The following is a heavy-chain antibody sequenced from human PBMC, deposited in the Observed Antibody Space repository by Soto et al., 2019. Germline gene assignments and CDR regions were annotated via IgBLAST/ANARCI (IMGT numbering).Heavy chain of an antibody. J-gene: IGHJ3*02. CDR2: INHSGST. V-gene: IGHV4-34*01. D-gene: IGHD3-22*01. CDR3: ARDHLIAFDI. Sequence: SETLSLTCAVYGGSFSGYYWSWIRQPPGKGLEWIGYINHSGSTNYNPSLKSRVTISVDTSKNQFSLKLSPVTAADTAVYYCARDHLIAFDIWGQGTMVTVSS. CDR1: GGSFSGYY.